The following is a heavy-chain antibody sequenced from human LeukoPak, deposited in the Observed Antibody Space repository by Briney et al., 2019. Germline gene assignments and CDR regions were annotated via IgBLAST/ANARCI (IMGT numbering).Heavy chain of an antibody. CDR3: RSGGAAPGSFDN. CDR1: GFTFSSYA. J-gene: IGHJ4*02. CDR2: ISYDGSNK. V-gene: IGHV3-30-3*01. Sequence: GGSLRLSCAASGFTFSSYAMHWVRQAPGKGLEWVAVISYDGSNKYYADSVKGRFTISRDNSKNTLYLQMNSLRAEDTAVYYCRSGGAAPGSFDNWGQGTLVIVSP. D-gene: IGHD4-23*01.